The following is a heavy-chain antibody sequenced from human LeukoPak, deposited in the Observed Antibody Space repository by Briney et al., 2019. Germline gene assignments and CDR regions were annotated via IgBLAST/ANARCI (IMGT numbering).Heavy chain of an antibody. CDR1: GYTFTGYY. D-gene: IGHD6-6*01. CDR3: ARGTIVARTSSSFDY. J-gene: IGHJ4*02. Sequence: ASVKVSCKASGYTFTGYYMHWVRQAPGQGLEWMGLINPNSGGTNYAQKFQGRVTMTRDTSISTAYMELSRLLSDDTAVYYCARGTIVARTSSSFDYLGQGTLVTVSS. V-gene: IGHV1-2*02. CDR2: INPNSGGT.